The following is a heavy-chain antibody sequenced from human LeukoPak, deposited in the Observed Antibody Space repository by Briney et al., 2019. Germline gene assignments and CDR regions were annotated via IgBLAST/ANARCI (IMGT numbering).Heavy chain of an antibody. J-gene: IGHJ4*02. V-gene: IGHV1-69*05. D-gene: IGHD5-24*01. CDR1: GGTFSSYA. Sequence: SVKVSCKASGGTFSSYAISWVRQAPGQGLEWMGRIIPIFVTANYAQKFQGRVTITTDESTSTAYMELSSLRSEDTAVYYCASGRWLQLLGFDYWGQGTLVTVSS. CDR2: IIPIFVTA. CDR3: ASGRWLQLLGFDY.